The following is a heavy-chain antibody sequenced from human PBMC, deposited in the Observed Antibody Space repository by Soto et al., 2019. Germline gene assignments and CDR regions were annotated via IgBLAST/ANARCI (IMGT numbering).Heavy chain of an antibody. CDR3: ARDSGSP. CDR2: INPGNRNI. J-gene: IGHJ5*02. D-gene: IGHD3-10*01. CDR1: GYTFTSYS. Sequence: QVQPVQSGAEVKKPGASVKISCKASGYTFTSYSLHWVRQAPGQRLEWMGWINPGNRNIKYSQKFQGRITITRDTSASTAYMELSSLRSEDTAVYYCARDSGSPWGPGTLVTVSS. V-gene: IGHV1-3*01.